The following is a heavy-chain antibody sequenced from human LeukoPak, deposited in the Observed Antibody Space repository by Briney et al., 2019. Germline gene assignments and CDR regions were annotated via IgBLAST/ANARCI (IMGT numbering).Heavy chain of an antibody. CDR2: IRSRDTST. CDR3: ARDSGYCSGGTCNHFDY. Sequence: GGSLRLSCAASGFTFSSYEMNWVRQAPGKGLEWVSYIRSRDTSTSYADSVKGRFTISRDNAKNSLYLQMNSLRAEDTAVYYCARDSGYCSGGTCNHFDYWGQGTLVTVSA. CDR1: GFTFSSYE. J-gene: IGHJ4*02. D-gene: IGHD2-15*01. V-gene: IGHV3-48*03.